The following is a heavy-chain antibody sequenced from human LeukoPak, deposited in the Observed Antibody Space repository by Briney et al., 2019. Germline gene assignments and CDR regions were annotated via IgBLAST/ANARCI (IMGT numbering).Heavy chain of an antibody. Sequence: GGSLRLSCAASGFTFSTYGMHWVRQAPGKGLEWVAVISYDGSNKYYADSVKGRFTISRDNSKNTLHLQVNSLRAEDTAVYYCAKDGDFWSGYYYYFDYWGQGTLVTVSS. J-gene: IGHJ4*02. CDR3: AKDGDFWSGYYYYFDY. D-gene: IGHD3-3*01. V-gene: IGHV3-30*18. CDR1: GFTFSTYG. CDR2: ISYDGSNK.